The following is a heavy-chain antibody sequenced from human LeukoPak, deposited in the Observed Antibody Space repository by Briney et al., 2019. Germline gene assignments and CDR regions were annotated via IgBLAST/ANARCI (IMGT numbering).Heavy chain of an antibody. D-gene: IGHD6-13*01. CDR3: ARGQQQLALDY. J-gene: IGHJ4*02. CDR1: GGSFSGYY. Sequence: SETLSLTCAVYGGSFSGYYWSWIRQPPGKGLEWIGYIYYSGSTNYNPSLKSRVTISVDTSKNQFSLKLSSVTAADTAVYYCARGQQQLALDYWGQGTLVTVSS. CDR2: IYYSGST. V-gene: IGHV4-59*01.